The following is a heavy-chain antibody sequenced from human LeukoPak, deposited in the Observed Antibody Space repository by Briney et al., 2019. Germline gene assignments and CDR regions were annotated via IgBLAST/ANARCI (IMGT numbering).Heavy chain of an antibody. CDR3: ARERKSGRRICDY. CDR1: GFTVSSNY. J-gene: IGHJ4*02. Sequence: GGSLRLSCAASGFTVSSNYMSWVRQAPGKGLEWVSGIYSGGSSDYADSVKGRFTISSDNSKNTLYLQMNNLRAEDTAVYYCARERKSGRRICDYWGQGTLVTVSS. CDR2: IYSGGSS. V-gene: IGHV3-66*01. D-gene: IGHD3-3*01.